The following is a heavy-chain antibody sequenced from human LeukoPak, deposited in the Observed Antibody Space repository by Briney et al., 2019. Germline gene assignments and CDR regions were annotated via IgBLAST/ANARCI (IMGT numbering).Heavy chain of an antibody. CDR2: IIPILGIA. D-gene: IGHD3-10*01. CDR3: ASPRGYGSGSYDAFDI. J-gene: IGHJ3*02. CDR1: GGTFSSYA. V-gene: IGHV1-69*04. Sequence: ASVKVSCKASGGTFSSYAISWVRQAPGQGLEWMGRIIPILGIANYAQKFQGRVTITADKSTSTAYMELSSLRSEDTAVYYCASPRGYGSGSYDAFDIWGQGTIVTVSS.